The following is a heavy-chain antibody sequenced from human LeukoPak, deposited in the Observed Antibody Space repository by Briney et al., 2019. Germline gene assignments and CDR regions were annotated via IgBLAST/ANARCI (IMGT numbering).Heavy chain of an antibody. CDR1: GGSISSSSYY. V-gene: IGHV4-39*01. CDR3: ARRIGGDYVYFDY. Sequence: SETLSLTCTVSGGSISSSSYYWGWIRQPPGKGLEWIGSIYYSGSTYYNPSLKSRVTISVDTSKNQFSLKLSSVTAADTAVYYCARRIGGDYVYFDYWGQGTLVTVSS. J-gene: IGHJ4*02. D-gene: IGHD4-17*01. CDR2: IYYSGST.